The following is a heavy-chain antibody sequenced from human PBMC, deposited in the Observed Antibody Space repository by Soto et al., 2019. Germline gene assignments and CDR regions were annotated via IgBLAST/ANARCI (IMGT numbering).Heavy chain of an antibody. V-gene: IGHV3-23*01. CDR1: GFTFSSYA. D-gene: IGHD2-15*01. CDR3: AKDLGYCSGGSCYSGMDV. Sequence: GGSLRLSCAASGFTFSSYAMSWVRQAPGKGLEWVSAISGSGGSTYYADSVKGRFTISRDNSKNTLYLQMNSLRAEDTAVYYCAKDLGYCSGGSCYSGMDVWGQGTTVTVSS. CDR2: ISGSGGST. J-gene: IGHJ6*02.